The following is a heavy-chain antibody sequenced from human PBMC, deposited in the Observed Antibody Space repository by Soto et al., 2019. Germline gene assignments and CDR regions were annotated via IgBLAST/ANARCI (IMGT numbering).Heavy chain of an antibody. J-gene: IGHJ5*02. CDR3: GRDIYPNYGISSDP. CDR2: ITSSGGNA. Sequence: QVQLVESGGGLVKPGGSLRLSCAASGFSFKDYYMTWMRQTPEKGLEWISTITSSGGNAYYAASVKGRVTISRDNAHNSLYVQMSGLRAEDPALFYCGRDIYPNYGISSDPWGRGTLVTFPS. V-gene: IGHV3-11*01. CDR1: GFSFKDYY. D-gene: IGHD3-16*01.